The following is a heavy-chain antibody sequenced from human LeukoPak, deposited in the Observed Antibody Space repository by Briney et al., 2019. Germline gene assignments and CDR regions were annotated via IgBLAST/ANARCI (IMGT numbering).Heavy chain of an antibody. CDR2: ISGSGGST. V-gene: IGHV3-23*01. CDR1: GFTFSSYA. J-gene: IGHJ4*02. D-gene: IGHD3-9*01. Sequence: GGSLRLSCAASGFTFSSYAMSWVRQAPGKGLEWVSAISGSGGSTYYADSVKGRFTISRDNSKNTLYLQMNSLRAEDTAVYYCAKEAYYDILTKSYTDYWGQGTLVTVSS. CDR3: AKEAYYDILTKSYTDY.